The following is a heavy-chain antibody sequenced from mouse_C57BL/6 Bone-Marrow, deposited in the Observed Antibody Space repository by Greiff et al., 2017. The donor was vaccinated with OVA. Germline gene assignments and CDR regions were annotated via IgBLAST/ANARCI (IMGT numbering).Heavy chain of an antibody. CDR1: GFNIKDDY. CDR3: TPYGSSLYYAMDY. Sequence: EVQLQQSGAELVRPGASVKLSCTASGFNIKDDYMHWVKQRPEQGLEWIGWFDPENGDTEYASKFQGKATITADTSSNTAYLQLSSLTSEDTAVYYCTPYGSSLYYAMDYWGQGTSVTVSS. J-gene: IGHJ4*01. CDR2: FDPENGDT. D-gene: IGHD1-1*01. V-gene: IGHV14-4*01.